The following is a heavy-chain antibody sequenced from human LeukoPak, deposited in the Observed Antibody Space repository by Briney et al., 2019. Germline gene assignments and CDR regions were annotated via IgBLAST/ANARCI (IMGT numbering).Heavy chain of an antibody. CDR2: IYYSGST. CDR3: ARDGSGSSGWYSSYYYYYMDV. J-gene: IGHJ6*03. V-gene: IGHV4-59*01. CDR1: GGSISSYY. D-gene: IGHD6-19*01. Sequence: SETLSLTCTVSGGSISSYYWSWIRQPPGKGLEWIGYIYYSGSTNYNPSLKSRVTISVDTSKNQFSLKLSSVTAADTAVYYCARDGSGSSGWYSSYYYYYMDVWGKGTTVTISS.